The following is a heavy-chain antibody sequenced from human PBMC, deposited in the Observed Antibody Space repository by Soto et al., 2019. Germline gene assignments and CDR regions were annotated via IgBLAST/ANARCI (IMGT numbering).Heavy chain of an antibody. J-gene: IGHJ5*02. V-gene: IGHV5-10-1*01. CDR3: ARIESIARNWLDP. CDR2: IDPVDSYA. CDR1: GFXCTNYL. Sequence: EXLKISCKGSGFXCTNYLVSWVRQMPGKGLECMGNIDPVDSYAKYSPSFQAHVTFSVYTSISTAYLQWSSLQASDTAMYFCARIESIARNWLDPWGQGTLGTVSS. D-gene: IGHD6-13*01.